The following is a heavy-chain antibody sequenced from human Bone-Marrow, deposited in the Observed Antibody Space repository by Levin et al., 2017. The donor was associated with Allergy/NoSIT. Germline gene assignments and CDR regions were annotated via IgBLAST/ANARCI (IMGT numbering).Heavy chain of an antibody. CDR1: DDSIRDYY. V-gene: IGHV4-59*01. CDR2: IYYNGNT. CDR3: ARAGYSRNFYYAMDV. D-gene: IGHD5-12*01. J-gene: IGHJ6*02. Sequence: PSQTLSLTCTVSDDSIRDYYWSWVRQSPEKGLEWIGWIYYNGNTNYHPSLKSRVTMSVDTSKNRFSLNLSSVTAADTAVYYCARAGYSRNFYYAMDVWGQGTTVTVSS.